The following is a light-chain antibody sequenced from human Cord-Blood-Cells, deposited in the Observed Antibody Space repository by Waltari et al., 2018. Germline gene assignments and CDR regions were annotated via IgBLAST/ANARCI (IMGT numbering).Light chain of an antibody. CDR2: DAS. Sequence: EIVLTQSPATLPLSPGDRATLSCRARQGVVSYLAWYQQKPGQAPRLLIYDASNRATGIPARFSGSGSGTDFTLTISSLEPEDFAVYYCQQRSNWPRTFGQGTKVEIK. CDR1: QGVVSY. J-gene: IGKJ1*01. CDR3: QQRSNWPRT. V-gene: IGKV3-11*01.